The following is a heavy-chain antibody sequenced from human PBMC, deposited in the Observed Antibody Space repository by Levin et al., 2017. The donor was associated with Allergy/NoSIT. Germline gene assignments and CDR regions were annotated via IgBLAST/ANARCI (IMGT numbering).Heavy chain of an antibody. J-gene: IGHJ4*02. CDR2: VSGDTT. V-gene: IGHV3-23*01. D-gene: IGHD3-16*01. CDR3: ANSQGNYGHLPDYLED. CDR1: GFTFSNYA. Sequence: ASVKVSCAASGFTFSNYAMTWVRQAPGKGLEWVSTVSGDTTYYADSVKGRFTISRDNSKNTVYLQMNSLRGEDTAVYYCANSQGNYGHLPDYLEDWGQGTLVIVSS.